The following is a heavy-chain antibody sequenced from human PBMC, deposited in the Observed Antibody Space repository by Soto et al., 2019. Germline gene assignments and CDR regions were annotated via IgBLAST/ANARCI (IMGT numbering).Heavy chain of an antibody. CDR3: AKYAPFDP. Sequence: EVQLLESGGDLVQPGGSLRLSCAASGFTFSSYSMSWVRQVPGKGLEWVSSISGSGVGTYYADSVKGRFTISRDNSKNTLYLQMNSLRAEDTAVYYCAKYAPFDPWGQGTLVTVSS. CDR1: GFTFSSYS. V-gene: IGHV3-23*01. CDR2: ISGSGVGT. J-gene: IGHJ5*02.